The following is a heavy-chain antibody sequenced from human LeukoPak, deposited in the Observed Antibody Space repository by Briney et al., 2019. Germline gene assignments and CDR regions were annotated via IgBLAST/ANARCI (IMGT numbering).Heavy chain of an antibody. D-gene: IGHD2-2*01. CDR3: ARDVVVVPAAIHYGMDV. J-gene: IGHJ6*02. CDR1: GGSFSDYF. CDR2: INHSGRT. V-gene: IGHV4-34*01. Sequence: SGTLSLTCAVYGGSFSDYFWGWIRQPPGKGLEWIGEINHSGRTYYNPSLKSRVTISVDKSKNQFSLNLSSVTAADTAVYYCARDVVVVPAAIHYGMDVWGQGTTVTVSS.